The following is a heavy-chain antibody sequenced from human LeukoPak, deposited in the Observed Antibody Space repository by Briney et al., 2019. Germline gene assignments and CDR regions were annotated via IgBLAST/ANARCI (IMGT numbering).Heavy chain of an antibody. CDR1: GFTFSNHA. CDR2: ISSSGSTI. V-gene: IGHV3-11*01. J-gene: IGHJ4*02. D-gene: IGHD3-10*01. Sequence: PGGSLRLSCAASGFTFSNHAMSWVRQAPGKGLEWVSYISSSGSTIYYADSVKGRFTISRDNAKNSLYLQMNSLRAEDTAVYYCASSYYGSGSYSYFDYWGQGTLVTVSS. CDR3: ASSYYGSGSYSYFDY.